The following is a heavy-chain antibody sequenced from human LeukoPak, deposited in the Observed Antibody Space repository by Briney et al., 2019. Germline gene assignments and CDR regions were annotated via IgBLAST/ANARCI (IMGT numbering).Heavy chain of an antibody. CDR1: GYTFTSYD. J-gene: IGHJ5*02. CDR3: ARGPSSISGWCRPLWS. V-gene: IGHV1-8*01. D-gene: IGHD6-19*01. Sequence: ASVKVSCKASGYTFTSYDINWVRQATGQGLEWMGWMNPNSGNTGYAQKFQGRVTMTRNTSISTAYMELSSLRSEDTAVYYCARGPSSISGWCRPLWSWGQGTLVTVSS. CDR2: MNPNSGNT.